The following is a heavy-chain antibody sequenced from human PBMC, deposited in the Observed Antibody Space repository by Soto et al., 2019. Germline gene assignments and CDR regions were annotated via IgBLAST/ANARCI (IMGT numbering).Heavy chain of an antibody. CDR2: IKQDGSEK. V-gene: IGHV3-7*01. CDR3: ARDGYIAARPVFDY. D-gene: IGHD6-6*01. Sequence: GGSLRLSCAASGFTFSSYWMSWVRQAPGKGLEWVANIKQDGSEKYYVDSVKGRFTISRDNAKNSLYLQMNSLRAEDTAVYYCARDGYIAARPVFDYWGQGTLVTVSS. J-gene: IGHJ4*02. CDR1: GFTFSSYW.